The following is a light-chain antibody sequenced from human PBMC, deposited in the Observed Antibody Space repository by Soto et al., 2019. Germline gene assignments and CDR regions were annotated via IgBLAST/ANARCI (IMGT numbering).Light chain of an antibody. CDR3: QQFYIYPYT. Sequence: AIRMTQSPSSFSASTGDRVTITCRASLAIHNYVAWYQQKPGKAPNLLIYAASTLQTGVPSRFSGSGSGTDFTLTITYLQSEDFATYYCQQFYIYPYTFGQGTRLEIK. V-gene: IGKV1-8*01. J-gene: IGKJ2*01. CDR1: LAIHNY. CDR2: AAS.